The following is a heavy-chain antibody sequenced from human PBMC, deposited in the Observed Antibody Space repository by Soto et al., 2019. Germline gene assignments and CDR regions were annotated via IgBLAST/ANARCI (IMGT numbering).Heavy chain of an antibody. D-gene: IGHD3-22*01. J-gene: IGHJ4*02. CDR2: ISAYNGNT. CDR1: GYTFTSYG. Sequence: ASVKVSCKASGYTFTSYGIGWVRQAPGQGLEWMGWISAYNGNTNYAQKLQGRVTMTTDTSTSTAYMELRSLRSDDTAVYYCARPTFEGFYYYDSSFDYWGQVTLVTVSS. V-gene: IGHV1-18*04. CDR3: ARPTFEGFYYYDSSFDY.